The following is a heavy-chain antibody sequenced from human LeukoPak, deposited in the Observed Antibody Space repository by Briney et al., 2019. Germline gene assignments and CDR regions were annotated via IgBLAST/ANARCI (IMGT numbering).Heavy chain of an antibody. V-gene: IGHV3-11*01. CDR1: GFTFSDYY. CDR2: ISSSGSTI. D-gene: IGHD2-15*01. J-gene: IGHJ5*02. CDR3: ARGEKKGVVVVAAPQPEFDP. Sequence: GGSLRLSCAASGFTFSDYYVSWIRQAPGKGLEWVSYISSSGSTIYYADSVKGRFTISRDNAKNSLYLQMNSLRAEDTAVYYCARGEKKGVVVVAAPQPEFDPWGQGTLVTVSS.